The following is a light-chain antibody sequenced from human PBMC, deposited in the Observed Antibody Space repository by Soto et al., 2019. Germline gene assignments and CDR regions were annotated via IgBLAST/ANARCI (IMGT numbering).Light chain of an antibody. CDR3: SSYTSSSTRV. J-gene: IGLJ1*01. V-gene: IGLV2-14*01. Sequence: QPALNQPVSVAGSPGQSITISCTRTSSDIGGYNYVSWYQQHPGKAPKLMIYDVSNRPSGVSNRFSGSKSGNTASLTISGLQAEDEADYYCSSYTSSSTRVFGTGTTVTVL. CDR2: DVS. CDR1: SSDIGGYNY.